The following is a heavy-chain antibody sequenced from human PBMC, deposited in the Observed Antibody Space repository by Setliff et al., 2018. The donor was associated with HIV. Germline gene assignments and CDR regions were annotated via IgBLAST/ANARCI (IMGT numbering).Heavy chain of an antibody. CDR2: YYNGGT. Sequence: KPSETLSLTCSVSGDSITHYYWNWIRQPPGKGLEWIGYYYNGGTSYNPSLQSRVTISVDTPKNQFSLHLNSVTAADTAVYYCARKEKGGAFDIWGLGTLVTVSS. CDR1: GDSITHYY. V-gene: IGHV4-59*01. J-gene: IGHJ3*02. CDR3: ARKEKGGAFDI.